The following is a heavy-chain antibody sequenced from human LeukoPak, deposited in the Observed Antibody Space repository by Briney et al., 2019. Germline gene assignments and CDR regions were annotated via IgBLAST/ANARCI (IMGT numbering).Heavy chain of an antibody. CDR1: GYTFTSYD. CDR2: MNPNSGNT. V-gene: IGHV1-8*03. Sequence: ASVKVSCKASGYTFTSYDINWVRQATGRGLEWMGWMNPNSGNTGYAQKFQGRVTITRNTSISTAYMELSSLRSEDTAVYYCARGRGYTYYFDYWGQGTLVTVSS. CDR3: ARGRGYTYYFDY. D-gene: IGHD3-3*01. J-gene: IGHJ4*02.